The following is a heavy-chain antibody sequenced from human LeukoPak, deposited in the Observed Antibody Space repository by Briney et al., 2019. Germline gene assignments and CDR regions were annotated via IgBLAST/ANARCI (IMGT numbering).Heavy chain of an antibody. CDR2: ISGSGGST. V-gene: IGHV3-23*01. J-gene: IGHJ4*02. D-gene: IGHD5-18*01. CDR1: GFSFSSYW. Sequence: GGSLRLSCAASGFSFSSYWMHWVRQAPGKGLEWVSAISGSGGSTYYADSVKGRFTISRDNSKNTLYLQMNSLRAEDTAVYYCAKENTAMAAMTDYWGQGTLVTVSS. CDR3: AKENTAMAAMTDY.